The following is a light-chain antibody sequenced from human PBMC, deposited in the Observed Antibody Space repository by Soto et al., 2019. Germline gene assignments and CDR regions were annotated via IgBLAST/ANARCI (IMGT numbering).Light chain of an antibody. CDR2: EVT. Sequence: QSALTQPASVSGSAGQSITISCAGTRDDIGAYDYVSWYQQHPGNAPKLLVYEVTNRPSGVSDRFSGSKSGNTASLTISGLQAEDEADYYCSSYTTSSSYVFGAGTKVTVL. CDR1: RDDIGAYDY. J-gene: IGLJ1*01. CDR3: SSYTTSSSYV. V-gene: IGLV2-14*01.